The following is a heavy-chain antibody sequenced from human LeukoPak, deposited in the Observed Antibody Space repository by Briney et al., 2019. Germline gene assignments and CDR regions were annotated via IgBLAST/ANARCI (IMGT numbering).Heavy chain of an antibody. CDR1: GFTFSSYG. J-gene: IGHJ3*02. Sequence: QAGGSLRLSCAASGFTFSSYGMHWVRQAPGKGLEWVAVISYDGSNKYYADSVKGRFTISRDNSKNTLYLQMNSLRAEDTAVYYCAKALRWLQLPVGAFDIWGQGTMVTVSS. CDR2: ISYDGSNK. CDR3: AKALRWLQLPVGAFDI. V-gene: IGHV3-30*18. D-gene: IGHD5-24*01.